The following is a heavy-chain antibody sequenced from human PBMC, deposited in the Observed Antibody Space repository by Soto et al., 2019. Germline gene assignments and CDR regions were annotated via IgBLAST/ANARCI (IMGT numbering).Heavy chain of an antibody. V-gene: IGHV3-21*01. CDR1: GFIFSTYS. J-gene: IGHJ4*02. D-gene: IGHD6-19*01. CDR2: ISSSGSYI. CDR3: ARGPPVTVAGTGDY. Sequence: PGGSLRLSCAASGFIFSTYSMHWVRQAPGKGPEWVSSISSSGSYIYYADSVQGRFTISRDNAKNSMYLQMSGLRVEDTAVYCCARGPPVTVAGTGDYWGQGPLVTVSS.